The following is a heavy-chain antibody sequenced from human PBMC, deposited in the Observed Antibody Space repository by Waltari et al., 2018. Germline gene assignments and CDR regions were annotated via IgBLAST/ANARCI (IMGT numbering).Heavy chain of an antibody. CDR3: ARDFSRDAFTAGSGY. Sequence: QVQLVQSGTEVKKPGASVKVSYKASGYTFTSYYMHWVRQAPGQGLEWMGIINPSGGSTSYAQNFQGRVTMTRDTSTSTVYMELSSLRSEDTAVYYCARDFSRDAFTAGSGYWGQGTLVTVSA. D-gene: IGHD2-2*01. V-gene: IGHV1-46*01. CDR1: GYTFTSYY. CDR2: INPSGGST. J-gene: IGHJ4*02.